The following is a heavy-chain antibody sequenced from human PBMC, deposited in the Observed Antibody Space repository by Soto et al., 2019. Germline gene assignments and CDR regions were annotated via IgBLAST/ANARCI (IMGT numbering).Heavy chain of an antibody. CDR3: TGLWFGEIYNY. Sequence: EVELVESGGGLVKPGGSLTLSCAASGFSFKNAWMNWVRQAPGKGLEWVGRIKNKNDGGTIDYAAFVKGRFTISRDASENTHNLHMNDLKTEDSAVYFCTGLWFGEIYNYWGQGSLVTVSS. D-gene: IGHD3-10*01. V-gene: IGHV3-15*07. CDR2: IKNKNDGGTI. J-gene: IGHJ4*01. CDR1: GFSFKNAW.